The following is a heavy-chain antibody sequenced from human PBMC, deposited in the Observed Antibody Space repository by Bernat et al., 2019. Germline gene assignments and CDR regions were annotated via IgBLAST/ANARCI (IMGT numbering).Heavy chain of an antibody. D-gene: IGHD2-2*01. Sequence: EVQLLESGGGLVQPGGSLRLSCAASGFTFSRYAISWVRQAPGKGREWVPAISGSGGSTYYADFVKGRFTISRDNSKNTLYLQMNSLRAEETAVYYCAKGHIVVVPAASLDYWGQGTLVTVSS. CDR1: GFTFSRYA. J-gene: IGHJ4*02. V-gene: IGHV3-23*01. CDR3: AKGHIVVVPAASLDY. CDR2: ISGSGGST.